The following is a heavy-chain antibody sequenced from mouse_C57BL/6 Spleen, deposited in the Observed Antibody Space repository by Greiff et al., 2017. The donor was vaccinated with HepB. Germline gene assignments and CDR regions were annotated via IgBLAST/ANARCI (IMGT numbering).Heavy chain of an antibody. J-gene: IGHJ4*01. D-gene: IGHD1-1*01. CDR2: ISSGGSYT. CDR1: GFTFSSYG. V-gene: IGHV5-6*01. CDR3: ARQPYYYGSSYLYAMDY. Sequence: EVQGVESGGDLVKPGGSLKLSCAASGFTFSSYGMSWVRPTPDKRLEWVATISSGGSYTYYPDSVKGRFTISRDNAKNTLYLQMSSLKSEDTAMYYCARQPYYYGSSYLYAMDYWGQGTSVTDSS.